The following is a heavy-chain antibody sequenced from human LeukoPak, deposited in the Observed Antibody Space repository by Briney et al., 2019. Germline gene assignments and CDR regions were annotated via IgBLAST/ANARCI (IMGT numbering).Heavy chain of an antibody. J-gene: IGHJ4*02. CDR3: TTLGYHLDS. D-gene: IGHD3-22*01. CDR1: GFAFSAYE. CDR2: ISGTDSTT. Sequence: SGGSLRLPCAASGFAFSAYEMNWVRQAPGKGLEWVSYISGTDSTTYYADSVKGRFTISRDNARNSLYLQMNSLRVEDTALYYCTTLGYHLDSWGQGTLVTVSS. V-gene: IGHV3-48*03.